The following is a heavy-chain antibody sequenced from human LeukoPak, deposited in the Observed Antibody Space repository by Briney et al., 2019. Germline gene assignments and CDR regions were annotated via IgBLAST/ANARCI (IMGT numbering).Heavy chain of an antibody. Sequence: PSETLSLTCTISGGSISSYYWSWIRQPAGKGLEWIGRIYTSGSTNYNPSLKSRVTMSVDTSKNQFSLKLSSVTAADTAVYYCAREMTYYYDSSGYNPLDYWGQGTLVTVS. CDR3: AREMTYYYDSSGYNPLDY. CDR1: GGSISSYY. V-gene: IGHV4-4*07. CDR2: IYTSGST. J-gene: IGHJ4*02. D-gene: IGHD3-22*01.